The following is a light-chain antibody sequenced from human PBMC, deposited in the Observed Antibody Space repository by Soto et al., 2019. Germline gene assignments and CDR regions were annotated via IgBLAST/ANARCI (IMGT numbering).Light chain of an antibody. J-gene: IGLJ2*01. CDR1: SSNIGSNT. Sequence: QLVLTQPPSASGTPGQRVTISCSGSSSNIGSNTVNWYQQLPGTAPKLLIYSNNQRPSGVPDRFSGSKSGTSASLAISGLQAEYEADYYCAAWDDSLKGVVFGGGTKLTVL. V-gene: IGLV1-44*01. CDR3: AAWDDSLKGVV. CDR2: SNN.